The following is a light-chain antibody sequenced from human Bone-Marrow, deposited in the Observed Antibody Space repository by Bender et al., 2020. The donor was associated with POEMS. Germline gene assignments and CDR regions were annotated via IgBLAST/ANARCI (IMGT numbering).Light chain of an antibody. J-gene: IGLJ2*01. CDR1: KLGDTY. V-gene: IGLV3-1*01. CDR2: QDS. Sequence: SYELTQPPSVSVSPGQTATITCSGYKLGDTYAYWYRQKPGQSPVVVIYQDSKRPSGIPERFSGSSSGNTATLTISGTQATDEADYYCQAWDSHAVVFGGGTKLTV. CDR3: QAWDSHAVV.